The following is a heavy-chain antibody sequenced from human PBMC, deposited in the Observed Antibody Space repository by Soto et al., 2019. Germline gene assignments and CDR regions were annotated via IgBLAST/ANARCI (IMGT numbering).Heavy chain of an antibody. CDR1: GFIFSSYS. V-gene: IGHV3-21*01. CDR2: ISSDSNYI. Sequence: GGSLRLSCAASGFIFSSYSMNWVRQAPGKGLEWVSSISSDSNYIYYADSVKGRFTISRDNAENSLYLQMNSLRVEDMAIYYCARDEEARPYFYGMDVWGQGTTVTVSS. CDR3: ARDEEARPYFYGMDV. J-gene: IGHJ6*02. D-gene: IGHD6-6*01.